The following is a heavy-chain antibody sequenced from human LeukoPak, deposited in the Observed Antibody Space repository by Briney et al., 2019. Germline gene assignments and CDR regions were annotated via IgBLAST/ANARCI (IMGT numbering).Heavy chain of an antibody. V-gene: IGHV4-39*01. J-gene: IGHJ4*02. CDR2: IYYSGST. CDR3: ARLAVWGSYRYDY. D-gene: IGHD3-16*02. Sequence: SETLSLTCIVSGGSISSSSYYWGWIRQPPGKGLEWIGSIYYSGSTYYNPSLKSRVTISVDTSKNQLSLKLSSVTAADTAVYYRARLAVWGSYRYDYWGQGTLVTVSS. CDR1: GGSISSSSYY.